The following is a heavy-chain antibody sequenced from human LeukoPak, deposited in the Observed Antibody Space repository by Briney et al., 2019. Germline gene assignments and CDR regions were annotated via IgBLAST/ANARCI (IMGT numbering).Heavy chain of an antibody. CDR1: GGSFSGYY. D-gene: IGHD1-26*01. CDR3: ARRRRIVGATPGAFDI. CDR2: NNHSGST. Sequence: SDTLSLTCAVYGGSFSGYYWSWIRQPSGKGLECIGENNHSGSTNYNPALKSRVTISVDTSKNQFSLKLSSVTAADTAVYYCARRRRIVGATPGAFDIWGQGTMVTVSS. V-gene: IGHV4-34*01. J-gene: IGHJ3*02.